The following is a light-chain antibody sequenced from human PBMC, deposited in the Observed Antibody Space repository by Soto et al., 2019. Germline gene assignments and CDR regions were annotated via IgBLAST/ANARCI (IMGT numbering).Light chain of an antibody. Sequence: DIQMTQSPSTLSASVGDRVTITCRASQSISNWLAWYQQIPGKAPKLLIYKASSLESGVPSRFSGSGSGTEFTLTISSLQPDDFATYYCQQYNSYSTFGQGTKVDI. CDR1: QSISNW. CDR2: KAS. V-gene: IGKV1-5*03. J-gene: IGKJ1*01. CDR3: QQYNSYST.